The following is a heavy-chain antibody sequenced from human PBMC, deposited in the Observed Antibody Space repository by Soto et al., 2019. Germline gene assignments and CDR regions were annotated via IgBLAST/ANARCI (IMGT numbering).Heavy chain of an antibody. CDR3: ARTGETGYDWGWFDP. CDR2: ISSDGSNK. J-gene: IGHJ5*02. Sequence: QVQLVESGGGVVQPGRSQRLSCAASGFPFSAYAMHWVRQAPGRGLEWLAVISSDGSNKHNADSVKGRFSISRDNYENTVYLQMNSLGTEDTAAYYCARTGETGYDWGWFDPWGQGTLVTVSS. CDR1: GFPFSAYA. V-gene: IGHV3-30*03. D-gene: IGHD3-9*01.